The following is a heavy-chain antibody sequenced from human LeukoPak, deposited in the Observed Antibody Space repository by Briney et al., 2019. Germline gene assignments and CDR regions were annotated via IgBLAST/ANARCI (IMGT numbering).Heavy chain of an antibody. J-gene: IGHJ1*01. CDR2: ISWNSGSI. Sequence: GGSLRLSCAASGFTFDDYAMHWVRQAPGKGLEWVSGISWNSGSIGYADSVKGRFTISRDSAKNSLYLQMNSLRAEDTALYYCARDIRMAAAAANFQHWGQGTLVTVSS. D-gene: IGHD6-13*01. V-gene: IGHV3-9*01. CDR3: ARDIRMAAAAANFQH. CDR1: GFTFDDYA.